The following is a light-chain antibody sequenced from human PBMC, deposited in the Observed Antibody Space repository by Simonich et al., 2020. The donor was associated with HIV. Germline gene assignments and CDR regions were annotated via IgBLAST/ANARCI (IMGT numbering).Light chain of an antibody. CDR3: QQYYSSPRT. CDR1: QRVLYSSNHNNY. J-gene: IGKJ1*01. V-gene: IGKV4-1*01. Sequence: DIVMTQSPDSLAVSLGERATLTCKSSQRVLYSSNHNNYVVWYQQKPGQPPKLRIYWAATRESGVPDRFSGSGSGTDFTLTISSLQAEDVAVYYCQQYYSSPRTFGQGTKVEIK. CDR2: WAA.